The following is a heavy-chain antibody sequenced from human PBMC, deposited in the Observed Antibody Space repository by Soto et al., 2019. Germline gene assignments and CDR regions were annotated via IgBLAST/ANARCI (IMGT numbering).Heavy chain of an antibody. D-gene: IGHD3-16*02. CDR2: ISGSGSST. J-gene: IGHJ3*02. Sequence: EVQLLESGGDWVQPGGSLRLSCAASGFTFSSYAMNWVRQAPGEGLEWVSIISGSGSSTYYADSVKGRFTISRDNSKNSLYLQMNSLRAEGTAVYYCAKEGYDYIWGSYRGDAFDIWGQGTMVTVSS. V-gene: IGHV3-23*01. CDR1: GFTFSSYA. CDR3: AKEGYDYIWGSYRGDAFDI.